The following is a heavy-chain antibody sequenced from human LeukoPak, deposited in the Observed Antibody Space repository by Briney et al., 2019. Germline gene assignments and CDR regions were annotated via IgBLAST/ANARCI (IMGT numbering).Heavy chain of an antibody. V-gene: IGHV3-30*04. J-gene: IGHJ5*02. Sequence: GGSLRLSCAASGLTFSSYAMHWVRQAPGKGLEWVAVISYDGSNKYYADSVKGRFTISRDNSKNTLYLQMNSLRAEDTAVYYCARDGSGSYHNWFDPWGQGTLVTVSS. CDR2: ISYDGSNK. CDR3: ARDGSGSYHNWFDP. CDR1: GLTFSSYA. D-gene: IGHD3-10*01.